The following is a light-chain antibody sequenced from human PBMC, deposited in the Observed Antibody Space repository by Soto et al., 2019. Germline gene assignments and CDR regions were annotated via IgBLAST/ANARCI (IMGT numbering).Light chain of an antibody. V-gene: IGKV3D-11*01. CDR2: DAS. Sequence: IVLTQSPATLALSPWERATLSCRASQGVSSYLAWYQQKPGQAPRLLIYDASNRATGIPARFSGSGPGTDFTLTNSRLEPEDFAVFYCQQYGTLPLTFGGGTKVDIK. CDR3: QQYGTLPLT. CDR1: QGVSSY. J-gene: IGKJ4*01.